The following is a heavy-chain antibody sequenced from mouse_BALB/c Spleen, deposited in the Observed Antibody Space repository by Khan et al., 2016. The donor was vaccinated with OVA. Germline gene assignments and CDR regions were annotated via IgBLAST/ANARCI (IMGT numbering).Heavy chain of an antibody. Sequence: VQLQESGPELVRPGVSVKISCKGSGYTFTDYAMYWVKQSHAKSLEWIGLISTYSGSTNYNQKFKGKVTMTVDRSSSAAYMELARLTSEDSAIYYCARATYDGYYVYWGQGTALTVSS. V-gene: IGHV1S137*01. CDR1: GYTFTDYA. CDR2: ISTYSGST. D-gene: IGHD2-3*01. J-gene: IGHJ2*01. CDR3: ARATYDGYYVY.